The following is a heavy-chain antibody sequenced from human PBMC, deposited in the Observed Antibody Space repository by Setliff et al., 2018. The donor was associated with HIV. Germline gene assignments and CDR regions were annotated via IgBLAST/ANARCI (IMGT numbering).Heavy chain of an antibody. J-gene: IGHJ3*01. Sequence: AASVKVSCKVSGDTFNNYGLNWVRQAPGQGLEWMGGIIPIFKSADYAQKFQGRVTITTDESTSTAYMGLSSLKSEDTAIYYCARTSGDAYNYEGAFDVWGQGTLVTVSS. V-gene: IGHV1-69*05. D-gene: IGHD5-12*01. CDR2: IIPIFKSA. CDR3: ARTSGDAYNYEGAFDV. CDR1: GDTFNNYG.